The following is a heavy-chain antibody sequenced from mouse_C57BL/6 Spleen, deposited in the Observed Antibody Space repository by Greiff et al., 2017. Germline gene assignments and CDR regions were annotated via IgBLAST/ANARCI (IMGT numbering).Heavy chain of an antibody. J-gene: IGHJ2*01. D-gene: IGHD2-3*01. CDR2: IRNKANNHAT. CDR3: TWDPMDGGGYFDY. CDR1: GFTFSDAW. V-gene: IGHV6-6*01. Sequence: EVHLVESGGGLVQPGGSMKLSCAASGFTFSDAWMDWVRQSPEKGLEWVAEIRNKANNHATYYAESVKGRFTISRDDSKSSVYLQMNSLRAEDTGIYYCTWDPMDGGGYFDYWGQGTTLTVSS.